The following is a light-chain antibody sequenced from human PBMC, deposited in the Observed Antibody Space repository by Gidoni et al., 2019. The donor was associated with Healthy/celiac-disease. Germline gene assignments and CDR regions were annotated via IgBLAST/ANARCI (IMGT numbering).Light chain of an antibody. J-gene: IGLJ2*01. CDR3: QVWDSSSDHVV. CDR2: YDS. CDR1: NIGSKS. Sequence: SYVLTQPPSVSVAPGKTARITCGGNNIGSKSVHWDQQKPGQAPVLVIYYDSDRPSGIPERVSGSISGNTATLTISRVEAGDEADYYCQVWDSSSDHVVFGGGTKLTVL. V-gene: IGLV3-21*04.